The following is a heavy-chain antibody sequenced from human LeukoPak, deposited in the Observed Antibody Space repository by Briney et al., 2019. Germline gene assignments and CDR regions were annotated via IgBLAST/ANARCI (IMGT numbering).Heavy chain of an antibody. Sequence: PGRSLRLSCAASGFTLDDYAMHWVRQAPGKGLEWVSGISWNSGSIGYADSVKGRFTISRDNAKNSLYLQMNSLRAEDTALYYCAKGSVVVITRGIDYWGQGNLVTVSS. J-gene: IGHJ4*02. CDR3: AKGSVVVITRGIDY. V-gene: IGHV3-9*01. CDR1: GFTLDDYA. CDR2: ISWNSGSI. D-gene: IGHD3-22*01.